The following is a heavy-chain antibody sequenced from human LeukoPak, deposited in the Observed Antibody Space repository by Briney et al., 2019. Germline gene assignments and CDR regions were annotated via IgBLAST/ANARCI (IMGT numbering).Heavy chain of an antibody. J-gene: IGHJ4*02. D-gene: IGHD5-12*01. Sequence: SETLSLTCTVSGGSISSSSYYWGWIRQPPGKGLEWFGSIYYSGSTYYNPSLKSRVTISVDTSKNQFSLKLSSVTAADTAVYYCARPRRIGYSGYDDGDYWGQGTLVTVSS. CDR2: IYYSGST. CDR3: ARPRRIGYSGYDDGDY. V-gene: IGHV4-39*01. CDR1: GGSISSSSYY.